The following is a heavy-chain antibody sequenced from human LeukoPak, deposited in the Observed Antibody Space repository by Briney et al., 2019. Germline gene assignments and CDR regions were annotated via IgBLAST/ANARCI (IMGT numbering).Heavy chain of an antibody. V-gene: IGHV3-9*03. D-gene: IGHD2-15*01. CDR3: AKGGSSSILRYFDY. Sequence: GGSLRLSCAASGFTFDDYAMHWVRQAPGKGLEWVSGISWNSGSIGYADSVKGRFTISRDNAKNSLYLQMNSLRAEDMALYYCAKGGSSSILRYFDYWGQGTLDTVSS. J-gene: IGHJ4*02. CDR1: GFTFDDYA. CDR2: ISWNSGSI.